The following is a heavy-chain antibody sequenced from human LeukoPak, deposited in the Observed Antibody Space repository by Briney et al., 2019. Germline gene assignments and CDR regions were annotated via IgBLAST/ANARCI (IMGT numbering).Heavy chain of an antibody. CDR3: AREGGIAASNYYYYGMDV. CDR2: IYTSGST. D-gene: IGHD6-13*01. CDR1: GGSISSYY. Sequence: KPSETLSLTYTVSGGSISSYYWSWIRQPAGKGLEWIGRIYTSGSTNYNPSLKSRVTMSVDTSKNQFSLKLSSVTAADTAVYYCAREGGIAASNYYYYGMDVWGQGTTVTVSS. J-gene: IGHJ6*02. V-gene: IGHV4-4*07.